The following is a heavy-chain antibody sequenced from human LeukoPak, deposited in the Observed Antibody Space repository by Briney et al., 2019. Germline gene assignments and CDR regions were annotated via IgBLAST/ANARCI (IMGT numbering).Heavy chain of an antibody. J-gene: IGHJ6*03. CDR2: IYHSGST. V-gene: IGHV4-38-2*02. CDR1: GYSISSDYY. D-gene: IGHD3-10*01. Sequence: PSETLSLTCTVSGYSISSDYYWGWVRQPPGKGLEWIGSIYHSGSTYYNPSLKSRVTISVDTSKNQFSLKLSSVTAADTAVYYCARTGGFDGYYYYYYMDVWGKGTTVTISS. CDR3: ARTGGFDGYYYYYYMDV.